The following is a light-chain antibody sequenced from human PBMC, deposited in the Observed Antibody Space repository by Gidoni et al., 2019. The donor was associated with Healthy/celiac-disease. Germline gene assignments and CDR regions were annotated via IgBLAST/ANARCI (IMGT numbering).Light chain of an antibody. J-gene: IGKJ2*01. Sequence: EIVLTQSPATLSLSPGERATLSCRASQSVSSYLAWYQQKPGQAPRLLIYDASNRATGIPARFSGSWSGTDFTLTISSLEPEDFAVYYCQQRSTWPRTFGQGTKLELK. CDR3: QQRSTWPRT. CDR1: QSVSSY. CDR2: DAS. V-gene: IGKV3-11*01.